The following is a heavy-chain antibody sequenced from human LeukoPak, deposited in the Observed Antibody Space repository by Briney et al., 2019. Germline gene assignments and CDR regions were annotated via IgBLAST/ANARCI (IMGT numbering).Heavy chain of an antibody. D-gene: IGHD2-15*01. V-gene: IGHV3-30*03. J-gene: IGHJ4*02. Sequence: GGSLRLSCAASGFTFSSYWMSWVRQAPGKGLEWVAIISYDGRNAYYADAVKGHLTISRDNSKNTLYAQLNSLRTEDTAVYFCARGLCSGISCYSPDYWGQGTLVTVSS. CDR1: GFTFSSYW. CDR2: ISYDGRNA. CDR3: ARGLCSGISCYSPDY.